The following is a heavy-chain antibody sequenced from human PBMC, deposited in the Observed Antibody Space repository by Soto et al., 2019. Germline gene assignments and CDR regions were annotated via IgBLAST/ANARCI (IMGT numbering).Heavy chain of an antibody. D-gene: IGHD3-10*01. CDR2: ISSSGSTI. J-gene: IGHJ4*02. CDR3: APDRQGITMVRAASGY. V-gene: IGHV3-11*01. CDR1: GFTFRDYY. Sequence: GESLRLAYGASGFTFRDYYMSWIRQAPGKGLEGVSYISSSGSTIYYADSVKGRFTISRDNAKNSMYLQMNRLRAEDTAVYYCAPDRQGITMVRAASGYWGQRTLVTDS.